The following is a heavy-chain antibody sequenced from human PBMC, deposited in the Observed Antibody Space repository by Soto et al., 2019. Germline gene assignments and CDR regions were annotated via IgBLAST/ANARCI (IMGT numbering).Heavy chain of an antibody. CDR3: ARRPIYCSGGSCYSPFAFDI. CDR2: ISSSSSTI. D-gene: IGHD2-15*01. Sequence: EVQLVESGGGLVQPGGSLRLSCAASGFTFSSYSMNWVRQAPGKGLEWVSYISSSSSTIYYADSVKGRFTISRDNAKNSLYLQMNSLRDEDTAVYYCARRPIYCSGGSCYSPFAFDIWGQGTMVTVSS. J-gene: IGHJ3*02. CDR1: GFTFSSYS. V-gene: IGHV3-48*02.